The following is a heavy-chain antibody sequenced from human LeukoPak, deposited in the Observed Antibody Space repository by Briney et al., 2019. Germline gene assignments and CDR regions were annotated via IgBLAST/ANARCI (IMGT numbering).Heavy chain of an antibody. J-gene: IGHJ4*02. CDR2: IFSGGST. D-gene: IGHD6-19*01. CDR1: GFTVSSNY. V-gene: IGHV3-53*01. Sequence: PGGSLRLSCAASGFTVSSNYMSWVRQAPGKGLEWVSVIFSGGSTYYTDSVKGRFTISRDDSKNTLYLQMNSLRVEDTAVYYCARGEYSSGWLDYWGQGTLVTVSS. CDR3: ARGEYSSGWLDY.